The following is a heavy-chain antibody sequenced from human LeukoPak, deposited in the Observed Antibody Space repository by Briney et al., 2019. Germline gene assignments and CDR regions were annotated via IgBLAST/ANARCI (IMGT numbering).Heavy chain of an antibody. J-gene: IGHJ4*02. D-gene: IGHD2-21*02. V-gene: IGHV3-23*01. CDR1: GFTFSSYA. CDR3: AKEGYCGGDCYREFDY. CDR2: ISGSGGST. Sequence: GGSLRLSCAASGFTFSSYAMSWVRQAPGKGLEWVSAISGSGGSTYYADPVKGRFTISRDNSKNTLYLQMNSLRAEDTAVYYCAKEGYCGGDCYREFDYWGQGTLVTAS.